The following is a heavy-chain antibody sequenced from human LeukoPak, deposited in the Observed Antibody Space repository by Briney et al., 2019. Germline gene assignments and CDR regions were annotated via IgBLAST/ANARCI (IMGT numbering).Heavy chain of an antibody. CDR2: IKQDGSQK. J-gene: IGHJ4*02. CDR1: GFTFSSYW. Sequence: GGSLRLSCAASGFTFSSYWMSWVRQGPGKGLEWVANIKQDGSQKFYVGSVKGRFTISRDNAKNSLYLQMNSLRDEDTAVYYCARDWNYYDNSGFYGEYWGQGTLVTVSS. V-gene: IGHV3-7*04. D-gene: IGHD3-22*01. CDR3: ARDWNYYDNSGFYGEY.